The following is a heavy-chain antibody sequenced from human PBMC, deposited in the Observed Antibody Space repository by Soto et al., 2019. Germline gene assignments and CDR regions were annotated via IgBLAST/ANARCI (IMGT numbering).Heavy chain of an antibody. J-gene: IGHJ3*02. Sequence: GGSLRLSCAASGFTFSTYTMSWVRQAPGKGLEWVSAISASGGDTYYADSVKGRFTISRDNSKNTLHLQMNSLRAEDTAVYYCTKTRFSIDASDIWGRGTKVTVSS. CDR3: TKTRFSIDASDI. V-gene: IGHV3-23*01. CDR2: ISASGGDT. CDR1: GFTFSTYT.